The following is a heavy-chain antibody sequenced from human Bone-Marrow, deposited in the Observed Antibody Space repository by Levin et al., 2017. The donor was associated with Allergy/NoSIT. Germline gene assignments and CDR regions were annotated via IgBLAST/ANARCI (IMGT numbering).Heavy chain of an antibody. D-gene: IGHD2-21*02. Sequence: PGESLKISCKASGFTFTGYNIHWVRQAPGQGLEWMGQINPNSAGTNYAQRFQGRVTMTRDTSVSTAYMELSRLTSDDTAVYFCARTHIVLVTGAEFDYWGKGTRVTVSP. CDR3: ARTHIVLVTGAEFDY. CDR1: GFTFTGYN. CDR2: INPNSAGT. V-gene: IGHV1-2*06. J-gene: IGHJ4*02.